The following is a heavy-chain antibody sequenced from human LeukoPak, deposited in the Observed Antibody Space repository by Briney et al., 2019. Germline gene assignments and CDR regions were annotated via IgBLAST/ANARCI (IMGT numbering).Heavy chain of an antibody. CDR2: IIPIFGTA. J-gene: IGHJ3*02. V-gene: IGHV1-69*13. Sequence: GASVKVSCKASGYTFTSYGISWVRQAPGQGLEWMGGIIPIFGTANYAQKFQGRVTITADESTSTAYMELSSLRSEDTAVYYCATPPGSYTREYAFDIWGQGTMVTVSS. CDR3: ATPPGSYTREYAFDI. CDR1: GYTFTSYG. D-gene: IGHD1-26*01.